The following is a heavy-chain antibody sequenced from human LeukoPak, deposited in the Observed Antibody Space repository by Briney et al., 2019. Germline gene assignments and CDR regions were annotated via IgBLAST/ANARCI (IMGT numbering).Heavy chain of an antibody. V-gene: IGHV5-51*01. CDR2: IYPGNSDT. J-gene: IGHJ4*02. CDR3: AYSGTYYNPPFQY. Sequence: GESLKISCKGSEYFVTHLWIGWVRQMPGKGLEWMGIIYPGNSDTKYSPSFQGQVTMSVDRSISTAYLQWSSLKASDTAMYYCAYSGTYYNPPFQYWGQGTLVTVSS. D-gene: IGHD3-10*01. CDR1: EYFVTHLW.